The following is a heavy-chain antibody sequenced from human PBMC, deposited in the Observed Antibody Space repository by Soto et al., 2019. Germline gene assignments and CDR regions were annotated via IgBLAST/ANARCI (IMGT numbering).Heavy chain of an antibody. V-gene: IGHV3-66*01. CDR3: ARDYYGGNSRYFDL. CDR2: IYSGGST. J-gene: IGHJ2*01. Sequence: EVQLVESGGGLVQPGGSLRLSCAASGFTVSSHYMSWVRQAPGKGLEWVSVIYSGGSTYYTDSVKGRFTISRDNSKNTLFLQMNSLRAEDTAVYYCARDYYGGNSRYFDLWGSGTLVTVSS. CDR1: GFTVSSHY. D-gene: IGHD2-21*02.